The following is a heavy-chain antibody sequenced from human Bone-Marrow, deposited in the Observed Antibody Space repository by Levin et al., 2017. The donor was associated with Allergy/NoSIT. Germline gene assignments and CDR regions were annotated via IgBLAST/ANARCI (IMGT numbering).Heavy chain of an antibody. V-gene: IGHV1-69*02. CDR2: VIPVLAIS. D-gene: IGHD1-7*01. Sequence: PGESLKISCKASGGSFTSYTITWVRQAPGQGLEWMGRVIPVLAISNYAQHFQGRVTITADKSTSTAYMELNSLKSDDTAVYYCAKTTNSETGVVELDNWGQGTLVTVSS. CDR1: GGSFTSYT. CDR3: AKTTNSETGVVELDN. J-gene: IGHJ4*02.